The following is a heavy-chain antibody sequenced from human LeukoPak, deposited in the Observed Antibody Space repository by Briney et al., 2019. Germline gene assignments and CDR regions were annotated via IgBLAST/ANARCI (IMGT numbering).Heavy chain of an antibody. D-gene: IGHD4-23*01. CDR2: INPNSGGT. CDR1: GYTFTGYY. CDR3: ARALREYGGNVESAFDI. Sequence: ASVKVSCKASGYTFTGYYMHWVRQAPGQGLEWMGWINPNSGGTNYAQKFQGRVTMTRDTSISTAYMELSRLRSDDTAVYYCARALREYGGNVESAFDIWGQGTMVTVSS. V-gene: IGHV1-2*02. J-gene: IGHJ3*02.